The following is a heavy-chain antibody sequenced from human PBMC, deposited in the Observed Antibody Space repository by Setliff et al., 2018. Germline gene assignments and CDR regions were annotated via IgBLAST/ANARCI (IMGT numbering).Heavy chain of an antibody. D-gene: IGHD1-26*01. J-gene: IGHJ3*02. CDR1: GYIFTSNA. CDR2: ISAAGGVA. V-gene: IGHV1-3*01. Sequence: ASVKVSCKASGYIFTSNAIHWVRQAPGQRLEWMGWISAAGGVAKYSQKFQDRVTITRDTSATTAYIGLSSLRSEDTAVYYCARARGSGARAFDIWGQGTMVTVSS. CDR3: ARARGSGARAFDI.